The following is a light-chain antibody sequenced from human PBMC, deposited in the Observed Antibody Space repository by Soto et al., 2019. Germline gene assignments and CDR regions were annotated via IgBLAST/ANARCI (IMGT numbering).Light chain of an antibody. V-gene: IGLV2-11*01. J-gene: IGLJ1*01. CDR1: SSDVGAYNY. CDR2: DVN. Sequence: QSALTQPRSVSGSPGPSVTISCTGTSSDVGAYNYVTWYQQYLGKVPRLMIYDVNKRPSGVPDRFSGSKSGNTASLTISGLRAEDEADYYCCSYAVSYSSSYIFGGGTKVPVL. CDR3: CSYAVSYSSSYI.